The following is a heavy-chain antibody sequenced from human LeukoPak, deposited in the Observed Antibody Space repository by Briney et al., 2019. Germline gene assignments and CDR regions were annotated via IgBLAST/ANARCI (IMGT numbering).Heavy chain of an antibody. V-gene: IGHV3-7*01. CDR3: ASPFRVVVDV. CDR1: GFAFKNYW. J-gene: IGHJ2*01. Sequence: PGGSLRPSCAASGFAFKNYWMTWVRQAPGRGLEWVANIKQDGSEKYYVDSVKGRFTISRDNANNSLFLQMNSLRAEDTAVYYCASPFRVVVDVWGRGTLVTVSS. CDR2: IKQDGSEK. D-gene: IGHD2-2*01.